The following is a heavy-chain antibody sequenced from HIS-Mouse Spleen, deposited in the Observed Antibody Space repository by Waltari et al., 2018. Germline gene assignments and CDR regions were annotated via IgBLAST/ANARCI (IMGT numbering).Heavy chain of an antibody. CDR2: IKQDGSEK. CDR3: ARDWGGYYYYYGMDV. J-gene: IGHJ6*02. V-gene: IGHV3-7*01. Sequence: EVQLVESGGGLVQPGGSLRLSCAASGFTFSSYWLSWVRQAPGKGLEWVANIKQDGSEKYYVDSVKGRFTISRDNAKNSLYLQMNSLRAEDTAVYYCARDWGGYYYYYGMDVWGQGTTVTVSS. D-gene: IGHD3-16*01. CDR1: GFTFSSYW.